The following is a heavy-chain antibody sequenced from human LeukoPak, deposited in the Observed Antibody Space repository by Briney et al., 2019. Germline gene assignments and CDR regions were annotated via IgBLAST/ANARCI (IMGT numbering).Heavy chain of an antibody. D-gene: IGHD3-3*01. CDR3: ARDQGFWSGYYGNYYMDV. V-gene: IGHV3-33*01. J-gene: IGHJ6*03. CDR1: GFTFSSYG. CDR2: IWYDGSNK. Sequence: PGGSLRLSCAASGFTFSSYGMHWVRQAPGKGLEWVAVIWYDGSNKYYADSVKGRFTISRDNSKNTLYLQMNSLRAEDTAVYYCARDQGFWSGYYGNYYMDVWGKGTTVTVSS.